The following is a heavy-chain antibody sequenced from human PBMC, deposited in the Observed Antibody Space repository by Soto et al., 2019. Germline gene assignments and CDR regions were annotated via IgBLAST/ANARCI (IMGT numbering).Heavy chain of an antibody. CDR1: GFTFSSYW. D-gene: IGHD6-13*01. CDR2: IKQDGSEK. J-gene: IGHJ5*02. V-gene: IGHV3-7*02. Sequence: PGGSLRLSCAASGFTFSSYWMSWVRQAPGKGLEWVANIKQDGSEKYYVDSVKGRFTISRDNAKNSLYLQMNSLRAEDTAVYYCAKSLYSSSWFIRFNWFDPWGQGTLVTVSS. CDR3: AKSLYSSSWFIRFNWFDP.